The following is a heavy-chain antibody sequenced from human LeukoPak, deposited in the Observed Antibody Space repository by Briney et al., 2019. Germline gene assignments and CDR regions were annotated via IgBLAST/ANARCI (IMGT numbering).Heavy chain of an antibody. CDR1: GGSFSSYY. CDR3: ARVRITMVRGVINYYYGMDV. V-gene: IGHV4-34*01. Sequence: SETLSLTCAVYGGSFSSYYWSWIRQPPGKGLEWIGEINHSGSINYNPSLKSRVTISVDTSKNQFSLKLSPVTAADTAVYYCARVRITMVRGVINYYYGMDVWGKGTTVTVSS. D-gene: IGHD3-10*01. CDR2: INHSGSI. J-gene: IGHJ6*04.